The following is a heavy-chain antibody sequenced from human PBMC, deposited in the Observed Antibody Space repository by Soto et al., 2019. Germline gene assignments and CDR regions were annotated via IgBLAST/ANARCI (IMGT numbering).Heavy chain of an antibody. CDR1: GCSISSSSYY. CDR2: IYYSGST. V-gene: IGHV4-39*01. CDR3: ARASYYDYIWGSYRELDY. D-gene: IGHD3-16*02. Sequence: SETLSLTCTVSGCSISSSSYYWGWIRQPPGKGLEWIGSIYYSGSTYYNPSLKSRVTISVDTSKNQFSLKLSSVTAADTAVYYCARASYYDYIWGSYRELDYWGQGTLVTVSS. J-gene: IGHJ4*02.